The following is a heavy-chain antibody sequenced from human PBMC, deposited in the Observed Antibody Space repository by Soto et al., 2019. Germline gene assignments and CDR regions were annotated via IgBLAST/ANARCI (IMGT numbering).Heavy chain of an antibody. D-gene: IGHD6-19*01. J-gene: IGHJ5*02. Sequence: SETLSLTCTVSGGSVSSGSYYWSWIRHPPGKGLERIGYIYYSGSTNYNPSLKSRVTISVDTSKNQFSLKLSSVTAADTAVYYCARTYSSGWSDWFDPWGQGTLVTVSS. CDR2: IYYSGST. V-gene: IGHV4-61*01. CDR1: GGSVSSGSYY. CDR3: ARTYSSGWSDWFDP.